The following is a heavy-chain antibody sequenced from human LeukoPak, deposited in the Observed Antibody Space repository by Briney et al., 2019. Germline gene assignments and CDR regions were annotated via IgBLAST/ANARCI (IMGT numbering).Heavy chain of an antibody. D-gene: IGHD6-19*01. J-gene: IGHJ4*02. CDR2: ISPYNGDT. V-gene: IGHV1-18*03. Sequence: ASVKAACKPSGYTFTSYGIRWVRQAPGQRLEWMGCISPYNGDTKYSQRLQGRVTLTTDTPTITAYLELAMLTSDGLALHYFFRTIPNRGYSNGWYVDYWGQGTLVIVSS. CDR1: GYTFTSYG. CDR3: FRTIPNRGYSNGWYVDY.